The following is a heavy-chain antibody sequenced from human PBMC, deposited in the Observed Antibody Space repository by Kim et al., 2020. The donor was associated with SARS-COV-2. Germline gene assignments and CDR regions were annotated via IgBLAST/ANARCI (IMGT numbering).Heavy chain of an antibody. CDR3: ARDPRYSSSWYRHQPEYGMDV. J-gene: IGHJ6*02. CDR2: INPSGGST. CDR1: GYTFTSYY. D-gene: IGHD6-13*01. V-gene: IGHV1-46*01. Sequence: ASVKVSCKASGYTFTSYYMHWVRQAPGQGLEWMGIINPSGGSTSYAQKFQGRVTMTRDTSTSTVYMELSSLRSEDTAVYYCARDPRYSSSWYRHQPEYGMDVWGQGTTVTVSS.